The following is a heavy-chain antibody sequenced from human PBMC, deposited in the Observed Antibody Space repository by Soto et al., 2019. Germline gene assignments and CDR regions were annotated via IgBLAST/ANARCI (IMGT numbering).Heavy chain of an antibody. CDR3: ARGPLRNWFDP. Sequence: GASVKVSCKASGYTFSSYAMHLVRQAPGQRLEWMGWINAGNGNTKYSQKFQGRVTITKNTSASTAYMELSSLRSEDTAVYYCARGPLRNWFDPWGQGTLLTVSS. CDR2: INAGNGNT. CDR1: GYTFSSYA. J-gene: IGHJ5*02. V-gene: IGHV1-3*01. D-gene: IGHD5-12*01.